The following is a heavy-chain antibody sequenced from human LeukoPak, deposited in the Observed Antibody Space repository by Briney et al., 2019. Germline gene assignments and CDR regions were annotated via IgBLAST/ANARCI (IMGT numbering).Heavy chain of an antibody. CDR2: IYYSGST. CDR3: ATRLIYYDSSGYPGGNGAFDI. D-gene: IGHD3-22*01. J-gene: IGHJ3*02. V-gene: IGHV4-31*03. Sequence: SETLSLTCTVSGGSISSGGYYWRWIRQHPGTGLEWIGYIYYSGSTYYNPSLKSRVTISVDTSKNQFSLKLSSVTAADTAVYYCATRLIYYDSSGYPGGNGAFDIWGQGTMVTVSS. CDR1: GGSISSGGYY.